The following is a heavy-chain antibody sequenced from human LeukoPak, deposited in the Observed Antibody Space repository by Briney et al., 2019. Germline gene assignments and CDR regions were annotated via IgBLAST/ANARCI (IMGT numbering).Heavy chain of an antibody. V-gene: IGHV4-38-2*02. J-gene: IGHJ6*03. CDR2: IYHSGST. CDR3: ARGGGLGYYYYYMDV. CDR1: GYSISSGYY. Sequence: SETLSLTCTVSGYSISSGYYWGWIRQPPGKGLEWIGSIYHSGSTYYNPSLKSRVTISVDTSKNQFSLKLSSVTAADTAVYYCARGGGLGYYYYYMDVWGKGTTVTISS. D-gene: IGHD3/OR15-3a*01.